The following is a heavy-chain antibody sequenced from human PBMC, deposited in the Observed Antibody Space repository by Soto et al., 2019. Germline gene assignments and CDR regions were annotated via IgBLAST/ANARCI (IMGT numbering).Heavy chain of an antibody. Sequence: QVQLVQSGTEVKKPGASVKVSCKTSGYTFSSYDINWVRQVTGQGLEWMGWMNPNSGYTGYAQKFQGRLTMTRDSSIRTAYMELSSLRSEDTAVYYCARTNGDCDYWGQGTLVTVSS. CDR3: ARTNGDCDY. J-gene: IGHJ4*02. CDR1: GYTFSSYD. CDR2: MNPNSGYT. V-gene: IGHV1-8*01. D-gene: IGHD2-21*02.